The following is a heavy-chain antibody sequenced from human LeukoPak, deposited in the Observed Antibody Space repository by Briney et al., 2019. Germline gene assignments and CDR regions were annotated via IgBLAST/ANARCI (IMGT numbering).Heavy chain of an antibody. D-gene: IGHD3-10*01. CDR3: ARDLGSY. CDR1: GFTFSSYE. V-gene: IGHV3-48*03. Sequence: GGSLRLSCAASGFTFSSYEINWVRQAPGKGLEWISYISGSGNTIYYADSAKGRFTISRDNAKNSLYLQMNSLRAEDTAVYYCARDLGSYWGQGTLVTVSS. J-gene: IGHJ4*02. CDR2: ISGSGNTI.